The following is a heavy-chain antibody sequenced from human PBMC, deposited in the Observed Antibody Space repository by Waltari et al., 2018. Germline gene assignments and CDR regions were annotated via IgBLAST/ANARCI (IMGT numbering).Heavy chain of an antibody. J-gene: IGHJ5*02. CDR1: GFSLSTSGMR. D-gene: IGHD3-10*01. V-gene: IGHV2-70*04. CDR2: IDWDDDK. Sequence: QVTLKESGPALVKPTQTLTLTCTFSGFSLSTSGMRVSWIRQPPGKALEWLARIDWDDDKFYSTSLKTRLTISTDTSKNQVVLTMTNMDPVDTATYYCARSLLDSGWFDPWGQGILVTVSA. CDR3: ARSLLDSGWFDP.